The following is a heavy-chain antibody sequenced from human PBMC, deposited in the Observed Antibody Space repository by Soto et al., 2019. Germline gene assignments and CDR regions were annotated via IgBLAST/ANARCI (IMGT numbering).Heavy chain of an antibody. CDR2: IKQDGSEK. D-gene: IGHD6-13*01. J-gene: IGHJ4*02. Sequence: EVQLVESGGGLVQPGGSLRLSCAASGFTFSSYWMSWVRQAPGKGLEWVANIKQDGSEKYYVDSVKGRFTISRDNAKNSLYLQMNSLRAEDTAVYYCARHKRPSIAAAGKEFDYWGQGTLVTVSS. V-gene: IGHV3-7*01. CDR1: GFTFSSYW. CDR3: ARHKRPSIAAAGKEFDY.